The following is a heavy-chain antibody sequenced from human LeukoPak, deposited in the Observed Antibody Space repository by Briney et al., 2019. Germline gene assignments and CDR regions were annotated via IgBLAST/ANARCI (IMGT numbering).Heavy chain of an antibody. V-gene: IGHV1-69*13. CDR1: GGTFSSYA. D-gene: IGHD2-15*01. CDR3: ARDRGAGCSGCIKLRDDLDAFDI. CDR2: IIPIFGTA. Sequence: SVKVSCKASGGTFSSYAISWVRQAPGQGLEWMGGIIPIFGTANYAQKFQGRVTITADGSTSTAYMELSSLRSEDTAVYYCARDRGAGCSGCIKLRDDLDAFDIWGQGTMVTVSS. J-gene: IGHJ3*02.